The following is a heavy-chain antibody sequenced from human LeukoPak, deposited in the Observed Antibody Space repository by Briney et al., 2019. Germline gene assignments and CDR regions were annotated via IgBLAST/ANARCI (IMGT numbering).Heavy chain of an antibody. CDR3: ARSCGYSSIWYSCFDP. CDR2: FYPGGAP. J-gene: IGHJ5*02. D-gene: IGHD6-13*01. Sequence: SETLSLTCTVSGGSITSGSNYWSWLRQPAGTGLEWIGRFYPGGAPTYNPSLKSRVTISEDTSKNQFSLKLTSVTAADTAVYYCARSCGYSSIWYSCFDPWGQGTLVTVSS. CDR1: GGSITSGSNY. V-gene: IGHV4-61*02.